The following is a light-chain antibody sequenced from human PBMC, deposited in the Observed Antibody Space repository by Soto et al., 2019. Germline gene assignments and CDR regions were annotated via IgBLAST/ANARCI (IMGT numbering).Light chain of an antibody. Sequence: EIVLTQSPGTLSLSPGERATLSCRASQSVSSSYLAWYQQKPGQAPRLLIYGASSRATGISDRFSGSGSGTDFTLTISRLEPEDYAVYYSQQHGSSPITFGPGTKVDIK. V-gene: IGKV3-20*01. J-gene: IGKJ3*01. CDR2: GAS. CDR1: QSVSSSY. CDR3: QQHGSSPIT.